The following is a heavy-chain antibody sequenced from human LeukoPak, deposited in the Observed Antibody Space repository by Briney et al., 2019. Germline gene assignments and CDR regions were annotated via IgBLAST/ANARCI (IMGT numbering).Heavy chain of an antibody. D-gene: IGHD3-22*01. V-gene: IGHV3-21*01. CDR3: ARDWDPLYYHDGSGPPTIG. CDR2: ISSSSSYI. CDR1: GFTFSSYS. Sequence: NTGGSLRLSCAASGFTFSSYSMNWVRQAPGKGLEWVSSISSSSSYIYYADSVKGRFTISRDNAKNSLYLQLNSLRAEDTAVYYCARDWDPLYYHDGSGPPTIGWGQGSLVTVSS. J-gene: IGHJ4*02.